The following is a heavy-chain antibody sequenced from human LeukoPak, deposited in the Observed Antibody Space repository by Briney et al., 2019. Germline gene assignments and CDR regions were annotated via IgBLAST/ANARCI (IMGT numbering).Heavy chain of an antibody. D-gene: IGHD4-17*01. J-gene: IGHJ6*02. CDR3: ARADYGDYYYYGMDV. V-gene: IGHV3-21*01. CDR2: VSGSKSYI. Sequence: GGSLRLSSAASGFTFSSYTMNWVRQAPGKGLEWVSSVSGSKSYIYYADSVEGRFTISRDNAKNSLYLQMNSLRAEDTAVYYCARADYGDYYYYGMDVWGQGTTVTVSS. CDR1: GFTFSSYT.